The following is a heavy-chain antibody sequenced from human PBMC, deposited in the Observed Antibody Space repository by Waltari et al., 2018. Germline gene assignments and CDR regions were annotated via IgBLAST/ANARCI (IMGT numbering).Heavy chain of an antibody. J-gene: IGHJ4*01. Sequence: EVQLVESGGGLVQPGGSLRLSCVVSGINFSNYWMNWVRQAPGKGLEWVANIKPDGSEKYYVDSVKGRLTISRDNAKNSLFLQMNSLSVDDTGVYYCAINQYWGHGTLVTVSS. CDR2: IKPDGSEK. V-gene: IGHV3-7*01. CDR3: AINQY. CDR1: GINFSNYW.